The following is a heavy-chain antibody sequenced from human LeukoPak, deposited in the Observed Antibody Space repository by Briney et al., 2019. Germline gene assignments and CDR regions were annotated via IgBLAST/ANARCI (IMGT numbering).Heavy chain of an antibody. CDR1: GDSINNYY. V-gene: IGHV4-59*01. D-gene: IGHD2-15*01. Sequence: SETLSLTCTVSGDSINNYYWSWIRQPPGKGLEWIGYIYYSGSTNYSPSLKSRLTKSVDTSKNQFSLKLSSVIAADTAVYYCARLHTFSFYYGLDVWGQGTTVTVSS. CDR2: IYYSGST. J-gene: IGHJ6*02. CDR3: ARLHTFSFYYGLDV.